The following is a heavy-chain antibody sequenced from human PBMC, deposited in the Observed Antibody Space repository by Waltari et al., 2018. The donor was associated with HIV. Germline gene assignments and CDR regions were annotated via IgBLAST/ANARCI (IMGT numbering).Heavy chain of an antibody. D-gene: IGHD2-2*02. V-gene: IGHV3-53*01. CDR2: MNSRGAT. J-gene: IGHJ6*02. Sequence: PGGSLRVHCWASDFTVRTHYMYWLRQSPGKGLQWVAFMNSRGATFYTYSVKGRFSVSRDDPQNAMVLEMNDLKVDDTGIYYCARELPEAWSGDLRDYTGLDVWGRGTTVT. CDR1: DFTVRTHY. CDR3: ARELPEAWSGDLRDYTGLDV.